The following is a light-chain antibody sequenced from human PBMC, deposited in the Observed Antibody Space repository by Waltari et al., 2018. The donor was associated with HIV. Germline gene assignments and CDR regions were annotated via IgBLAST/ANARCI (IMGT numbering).Light chain of an antibody. CDR2: EVT. V-gene: IGLV2-8*01. Sequence: QSALTQPPPAPGSPGQSVTISCTGTSTDVGAYNYVSWYQQHSGEAPKLIIYEVTKRPSGVPDRFSGSKSGNTASLTVSGLQAEDEADFYCSSYAGSTVIFGGGTKLTVL. J-gene: IGLJ2*01. CDR3: SSYAGSTVI. CDR1: STDVGAYNY.